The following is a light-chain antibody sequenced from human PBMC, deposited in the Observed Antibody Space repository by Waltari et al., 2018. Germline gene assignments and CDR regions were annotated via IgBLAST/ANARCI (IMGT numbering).Light chain of an antibody. CDR2: LGS. Sequence: MTQSPLSLPVTPGEPASISCRSSQSLLHSNGYNYLDWYLQKPGQSPQLLIYLGSNRASGVPDRFSGSGSGTDFTLKISRVEAEDVGVYYCMQALQTPLTFGGGTKVEIK. CDR1: QSLLHSNGYNY. J-gene: IGKJ4*01. CDR3: MQALQTPLT. V-gene: IGKV2-28*01.